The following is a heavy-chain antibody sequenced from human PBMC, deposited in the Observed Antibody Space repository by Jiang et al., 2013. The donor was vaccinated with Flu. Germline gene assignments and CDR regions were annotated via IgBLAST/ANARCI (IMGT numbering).Heavy chain of an antibody. CDR3: ARTKATVTTRSGAFDI. CDR1: GFTVSSNY. CDR2: IYSGGST. D-gene: IGHD4-17*01. V-gene: IGHV3-53*04. Sequence: VQLLESGGGLVQPGGSLRLSCAASGFTVSSNYMSWVRQAPGKGLEWVSVIYSGGSTYYADSVKGRFTISRHNSKNTLYLQMNSLRAEDTAVYYCARTKATVTTRSGAFDIWGQGTMVTVSS. J-gene: IGHJ3*02.